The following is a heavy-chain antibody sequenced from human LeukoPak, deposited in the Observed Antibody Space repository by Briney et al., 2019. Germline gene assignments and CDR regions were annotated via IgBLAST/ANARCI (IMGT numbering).Heavy chain of an antibody. J-gene: IGHJ6*02. Sequence: PSETLSLTCTVSGGSISSYYWSWIRQPPGKGLEWIGYIYYSGSTNYNPSLKSRVTISVDTSKNQFSLKLSSVTAADTAVYYCARHPQYGDYLYDYYGMDVWGQGTTVTVSS. D-gene: IGHD4-17*01. CDR3: ARHPQYGDYLYDYYGMDV. CDR1: GGSISSYY. CDR2: IYYSGST. V-gene: IGHV4-59*08.